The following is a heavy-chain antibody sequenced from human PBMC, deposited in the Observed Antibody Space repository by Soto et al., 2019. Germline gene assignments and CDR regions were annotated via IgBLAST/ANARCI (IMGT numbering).Heavy chain of an antibody. CDR1: GFTFSSYG. V-gene: IGHV3-33*01. Sequence: GGSLRLSCAASGFTFSSYGMHWVRQAPGKGLEWVAVIWYDGSNKYYADSVKGRFTISRDNSKNTLYLQMNSLRAEDTAVYYCARDSRIAAAERYYYYGMDVWGQGTTVTVSS. CDR3: ARDSRIAAAERYYYYGMDV. CDR2: IWYDGSNK. J-gene: IGHJ6*02. D-gene: IGHD6-13*01.